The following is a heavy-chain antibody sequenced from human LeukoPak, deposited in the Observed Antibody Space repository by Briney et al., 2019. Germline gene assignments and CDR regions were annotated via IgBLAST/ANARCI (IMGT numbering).Heavy chain of an antibody. CDR3: ARDRYSSSWYYHFDWFDP. J-gene: IGHJ5*02. D-gene: IGHD6-13*01. CDR2: ISWNSGSI. V-gene: IGHV3-9*01. CDR1: GFTFDDYA. Sequence: GRSLRLSCAASGFTFDDYAMHWVRHAPGKGLEWVSGISWNSGSIGYADSVKGRFTISRDNAKNSLYLQMNSLRAEDTAVYYCARDRYSSSWYYHFDWFDPWGQGTLVTVSS.